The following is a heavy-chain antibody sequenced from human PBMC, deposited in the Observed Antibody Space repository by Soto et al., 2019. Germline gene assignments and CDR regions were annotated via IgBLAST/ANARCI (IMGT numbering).Heavy chain of an antibody. CDR3: ARSPEATVTAFDY. Sequence: QVQLQESGPGLVKPSQPLSLTCTFPGGSISSGGNYWSWIRQPQGTGLEGVGYTYYSGSTHYNPSFMSRVTVTVDRSKTLFSLKLSSVTAADTAVYYCARSPEATVTAFDYWGQGTLVTVSS. V-gene: IGHV4-31*03. CDR1: GGSISSGGNY. D-gene: IGHD4-17*01. CDR2: TYYSGST. J-gene: IGHJ4*02.